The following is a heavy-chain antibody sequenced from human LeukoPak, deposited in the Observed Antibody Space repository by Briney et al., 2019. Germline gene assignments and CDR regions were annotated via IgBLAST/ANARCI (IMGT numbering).Heavy chain of an antibody. Sequence: PSETLSLTCAVYGGSFSSYYWSWIRQPPGKGLEWIGYIYYSGSTNYNPSLKSRVTISVDTSKNQFSLKLSSVTAADTAVYYCARVGIGRDSSSSADYWGQGTLVTVSS. J-gene: IGHJ4*02. CDR3: ARVGIGRDSSSSADY. D-gene: IGHD6-6*01. CDR2: IYYSGST. V-gene: IGHV4-59*01. CDR1: GGSFSSYY.